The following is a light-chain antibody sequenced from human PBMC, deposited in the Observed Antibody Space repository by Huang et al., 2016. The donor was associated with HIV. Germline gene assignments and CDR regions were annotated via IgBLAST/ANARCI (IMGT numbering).Light chain of an antibody. Sequence: DIVMTQSPDSLAVSLGERATIDCKSSQSVLYSSNNKNYLAWYQQKSGQSPKLLIYGVSTRESGVPDRFSGSGSGTDFTLTISSLQAEDVAVYFCQQYYSIPWTFGQGTKVEVK. CDR2: GVS. J-gene: IGKJ1*01. CDR3: QQYYSIPWT. V-gene: IGKV4-1*01. CDR1: QSVLYSSNNKNY.